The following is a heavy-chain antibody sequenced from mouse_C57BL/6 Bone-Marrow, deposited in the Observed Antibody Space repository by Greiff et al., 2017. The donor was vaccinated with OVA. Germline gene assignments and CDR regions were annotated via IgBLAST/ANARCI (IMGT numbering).Heavy chain of an antibody. CDR3: AKGDYSNSYYAMDY. V-gene: IGHV1-64*01. Sequence: VQLQQPGAELVKPGASVKLSCKASGYTFTSYWMQWVKQRPGQGLDWIGIIHPNSGSNNYNEKFKSKATLTVDKSSSTAYMQLSSLTSEDSAVYYCAKGDYSNSYYAMDYWGQGTSVTVSS. D-gene: IGHD2-5*01. J-gene: IGHJ4*01. CDR2: IHPNSGSN. CDR1: GYTFTSYW.